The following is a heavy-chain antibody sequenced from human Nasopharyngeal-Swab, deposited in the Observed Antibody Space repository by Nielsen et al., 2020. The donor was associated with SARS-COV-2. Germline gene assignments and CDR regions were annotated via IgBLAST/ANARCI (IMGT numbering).Heavy chain of an antibody. CDR3: ARVFYGSVNSRWHFDL. Sequence: LKISCAASGFTFSDHYMDWVRQAPGKGLEWVGRTRNKANSYTTEYAASVKGRFSISRDDSKNSLYLQMNGLKTEDTAVYYCARVFYGSVNSRWHFDLWGRGTLVTVSS. J-gene: IGHJ2*01. V-gene: IGHV3-72*01. CDR1: GFTFSDHY. CDR2: TRNKANSYTT. D-gene: IGHD3-10*01.